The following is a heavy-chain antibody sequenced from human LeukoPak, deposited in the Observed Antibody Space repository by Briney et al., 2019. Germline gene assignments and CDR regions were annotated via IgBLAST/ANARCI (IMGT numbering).Heavy chain of an antibody. CDR2: ISSSSSTI. CDR1: AFTFSSYS. V-gene: IGHV3-48*01. Sequence: PGGSLRLSCAASAFTFSSYSMNWVRQAPGKGLEWVSYISSSSSTIYYADSVKGRFTISRDNAKNSLYLQMNSLRAEDTAVYYCARLYDFWSGYSPLPYWGQGTLVTVSS. CDR3: ARLYDFWSGYSPLPY. J-gene: IGHJ4*02. D-gene: IGHD3-3*01.